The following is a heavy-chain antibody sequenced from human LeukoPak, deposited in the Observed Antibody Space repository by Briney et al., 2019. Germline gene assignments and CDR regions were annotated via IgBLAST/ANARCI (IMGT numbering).Heavy chain of an antibody. J-gene: IGHJ4*02. Sequence: KPSGTLSLTCAVSGVSISSSEWWIWVRQPPGQGLEWIGEIHRAGRTRYNPSLKSRVTMSMDYSKNQFSLNVSSVTAADTAIYYCGKTDIYFNPIDYWGPGSLVTVSS. CDR2: IHRAGRT. V-gene: IGHV4-4*02. D-gene: IGHD3-9*01. CDR1: GVSISSSEW. CDR3: GKTDIYFNPIDY.